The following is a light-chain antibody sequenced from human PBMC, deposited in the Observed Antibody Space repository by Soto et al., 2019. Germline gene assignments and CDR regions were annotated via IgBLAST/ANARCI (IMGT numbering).Light chain of an antibody. CDR3: HSRA. Sequence: DIHLTQSPSFLSASVGDRVTITCRPSQAVPNNMAWYQQKPGRAPKLLIYDASTLESGVPSRFSGSGSETEFTLTISRLQPDDFATYFCHSRAFGQGTRLEIK. CDR2: DAS. J-gene: IGKJ5*01. CDR1: QAVPNN. V-gene: IGKV1-9*01.